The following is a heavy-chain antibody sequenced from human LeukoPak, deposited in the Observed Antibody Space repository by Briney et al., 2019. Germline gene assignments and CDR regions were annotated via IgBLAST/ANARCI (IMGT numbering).Heavy chain of an antibody. J-gene: IGHJ4*02. CDR3: VKSAH. V-gene: IGHV1-8*01. CDR2: MNPNSGNT. Sequence: ASAKVSCKASGDTFTSSDVNWVRQATGQGLEWMGWMNPNSGNTGYAQKFQGKVAMTRDTSISTAYMELSSLRSEDTAVYYCVKSAHWGQGTLVTVSS. CDR1: GDTFTSSD.